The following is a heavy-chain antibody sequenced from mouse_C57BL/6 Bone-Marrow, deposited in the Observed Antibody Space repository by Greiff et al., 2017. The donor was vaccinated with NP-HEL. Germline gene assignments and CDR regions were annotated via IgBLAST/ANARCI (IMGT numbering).Heavy chain of an antibody. CDR1: GYPFTSYG. CDR3: AREGDGAY. V-gene: IGHV1-81*01. J-gene: IGHJ3*01. D-gene: IGHD3-3*01. Sequence: QVQLQQSGAELARPGASVKLSCKASGYPFTSYGISWVKQRTGQGLEWIGEIYPRSGNTYYNEKFKGKATLTADKSSSTAYMELRSLTSEDYAVYFCAREGDGAYWGQGTLVTVSA. CDR2: IYPRSGNT.